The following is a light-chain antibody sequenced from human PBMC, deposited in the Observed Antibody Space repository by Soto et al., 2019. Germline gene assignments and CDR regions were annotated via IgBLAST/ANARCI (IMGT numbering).Light chain of an antibody. CDR1: QGISNY. CDR2: TTS. Sequence: DVQMTQSPSAVSASVGGRVNITCRASQGISNYLAWFQQKPGKVPKRLIYTTSTLQSGVPSRFSGSRSGTEFTLTISSLQPEDIATYYCLQHNSYPRTFGGGTKVEIK. J-gene: IGKJ4*01. V-gene: IGKV1-17*03. CDR3: LQHNSYPRT.